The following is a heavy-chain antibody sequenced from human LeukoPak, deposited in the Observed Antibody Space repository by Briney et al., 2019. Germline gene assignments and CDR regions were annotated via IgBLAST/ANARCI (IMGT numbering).Heavy chain of an antibody. J-gene: IGHJ4*02. CDR3: ARCDSSGYFENQIDY. CDR2: ISSSGSTI. CDR1: GFTVSSNY. Sequence: PGGSLRLSCAASGFTVSSNYMGWVRQAPGKGLEWVSYISSSGSTIYYADSVKGRFTISRDNAKNSLYLQMNSLRAEDTAVYYCARCDSSGYFENQIDYWGQGTLVTVSS. V-gene: IGHV3-48*01. D-gene: IGHD3-22*01.